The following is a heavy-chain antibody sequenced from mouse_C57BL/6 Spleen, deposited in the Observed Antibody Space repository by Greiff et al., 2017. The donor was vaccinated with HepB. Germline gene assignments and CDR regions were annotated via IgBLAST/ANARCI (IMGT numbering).Heavy chain of an antibody. CDR2: IYPGDGDT. CDR1: GYAFSSSW. J-gene: IGHJ2*01. D-gene: IGHD2-1*01. Sequence: QVQLQQSGPELVKPGASVKISCKASGYAFSSSWMNWVKQRPGKGLEWIGRIYPGDGDTNYNGKFKGKATLTADKSSSTAYMQLSSLTSEDSAVYFCARGNGNYEGYFVYWGQGTTLTVSS. V-gene: IGHV1-82*01. CDR3: ARGNGNYEGYFVY.